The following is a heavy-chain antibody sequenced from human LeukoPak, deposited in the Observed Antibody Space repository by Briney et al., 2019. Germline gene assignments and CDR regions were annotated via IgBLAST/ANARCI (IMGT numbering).Heavy chain of an antibody. CDR2: INHSGST. Sequence: SETLSLTCAVYGGSFSGYYWSWIRQPPGNGLEWIGEINHSGSTNYNPSLKSRVTISVDTSKNQFSLKLSSVTAADTAVYYCASSDSSGWSYDYWGQGTLVTVSS. CDR1: GGSFSGYY. CDR3: ASSDSSGWSYDY. D-gene: IGHD6-19*01. J-gene: IGHJ4*02. V-gene: IGHV4-34*01.